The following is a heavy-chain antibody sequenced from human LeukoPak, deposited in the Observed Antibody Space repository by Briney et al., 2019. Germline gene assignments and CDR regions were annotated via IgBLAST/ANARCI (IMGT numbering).Heavy chain of an antibody. J-gene: IGHJ2*01. CDR1: GITLSSYG. D-gene: IGHD7-27*01. Sequence: GGSLRLSCEASGITLSSYGMHWVRQAPGKGLEWLAVISVDGSHKYYADSVKGRFTISRDYSKNTLYLQMNSLRPEDTAVYYCAKNPTGDWWYFDLWGRGTLVTVSS. CDR2: ISVDGSHK. V-gene: IGHV3-30*18. CDR3: AKNPTGDWWYFDL.